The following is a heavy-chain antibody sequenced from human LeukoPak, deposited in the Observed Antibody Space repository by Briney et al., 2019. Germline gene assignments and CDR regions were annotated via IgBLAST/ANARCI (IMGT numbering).Heavy chain of an antibody. CDR2: INPSGGST. CDR1: GYTFTSYY. V-gene: IGHV1-46*01. D-gene: IGHD2-21*01. Sequence: ASVKVSCKASGYTFTSYYMHWVRQAPGQGLEWMGIINPSGGSTSSAQKFQGRVTMTRDTSTRTVYMELSSLRSEDTAVYYCARALGGDNDAFDIWGQGTMVTVSS. CDR3: ARALGGDNDAFDI. J-gene: IGHJ3*02.